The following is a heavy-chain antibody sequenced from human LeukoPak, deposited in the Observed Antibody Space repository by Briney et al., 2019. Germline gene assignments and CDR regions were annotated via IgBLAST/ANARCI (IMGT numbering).Heavy chain of an antibody. Sequence: RPSETLSLTCTVSGYSISSGYYWGWIRQPPGKGLEWIGSIYHSGSTYYNPSLKSRVTISVDTSKNQFSLKLSSVTAADTAVYYCARVVEVVVVPAANYYYMDVWGKGTTVTVSS. J-gene: IGHJ6*03. CDR1: GYSISSGYY. D-gene: IGHD2-2*01. CDR2: IYHSGST. CDR3: ARVVEVVVVPAANYYYMDV. V-gene: IGHV4-38-2*02.